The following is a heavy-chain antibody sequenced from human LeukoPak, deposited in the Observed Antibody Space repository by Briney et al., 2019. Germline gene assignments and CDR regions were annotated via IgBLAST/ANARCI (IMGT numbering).Heavy chain of an antibody. CDR3: ARDPDYYDSSGV. CDR1: GFTFSSYS. D-gene: IGHD3-22*01. V-gene: IGHV3-21*01. CDR2: ISSSSSYI. Sequence: GGSLRLSCAASGFTFSSYSMNWVRQAPGKGLEWVSSISSSSSYIYYADSVKGRFTISRDNAKNSLYLQMNSLRAEDTAVYYCARDPDYYDSSGVWGQGTLVTVSS. J-gene: IGHJ4*02.